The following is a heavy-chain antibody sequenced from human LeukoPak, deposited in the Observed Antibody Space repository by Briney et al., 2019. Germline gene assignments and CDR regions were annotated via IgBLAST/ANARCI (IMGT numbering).Heavy chain of an antibody. CDR1: GFTFSSYA. D-gene: IGHD3-9*01. CDR3: ARDQRLDPYYYYGMDV. V-gene: IGHV3-30*04. CDR2: ISYDGSNK. Sequence: GRSLRLSCAASGFTFSSYAMHWVRKAPAKGLEWAAVISYDGSNKYYADSVKGRFTISRDNSKNTLYLQMNSLRAEDTAVYYCARDQRLDPYYYYGMDVWGQGTTVIVSS. J-gene: IGHJ6*02.